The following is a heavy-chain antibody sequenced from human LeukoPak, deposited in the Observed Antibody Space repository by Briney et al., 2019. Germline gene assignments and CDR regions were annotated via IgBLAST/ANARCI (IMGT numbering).Heavy chain of an antibody. CDR1: GGSISGYF. Sequence: PSETLSLTCTVSGGSISGYFWGWIRQSPGKGLEWIGYIFYSGFTNYNPSLKSRVTMSVDTSKNQFSLKLTSVTAADTAVYFCARREYCGGTSCYSAALDFWGQGILVTVSS. CDR3: ARREYCGGTSCYSAALDF. D-gene: IGHD2-15*01. V-gene: IGHV4-59*08. J-gene: IGHJ4*02. CDR2: IFYSGFT.